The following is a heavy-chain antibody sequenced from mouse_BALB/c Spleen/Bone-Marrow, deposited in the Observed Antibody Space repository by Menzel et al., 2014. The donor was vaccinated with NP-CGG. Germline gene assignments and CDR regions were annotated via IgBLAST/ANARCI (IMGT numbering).Heavy chain of an antibody. V-gene: IGHV1-5*01. Sequence: LPQSGTALARPGALVNMSCKASGYTFTSYWMHCVKQRPGQGLEWIGAIYPGNSATSYNQKFKGKAKLTAVTSTSTAYMELSSLTNEDSAVYYCTRSGRYYFDYWSQGTPRTVSS. J-gene: IGHJ2*01. CDR1: GYTFTSYW. D-gene: IGHD3-1*01. CDR3: TRSGRYYFDY. CDR2: IYPGNSAT.